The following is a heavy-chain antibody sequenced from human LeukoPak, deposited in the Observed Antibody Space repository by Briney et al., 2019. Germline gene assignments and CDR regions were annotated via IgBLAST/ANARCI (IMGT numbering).Heavy chain of an antibody. CDR3: ARHSLKLVDANFDY. V-gene: IGHV4-59*08. Sequence: SETLSLTCSVSGGSISSYHWSWIRQPPGKGLEWIGYIYYGGRTNYNPSLKSRVTISVDTSKNQFSLTVSSVTAADTAIYYCARHSLKLVDANFDYWGQGTLVTVSS. D-gene: IGHD3-16*02. CDR2: IYYGGRT. CDR1: GGSISSYH. J-gene: IGHJ4*02.